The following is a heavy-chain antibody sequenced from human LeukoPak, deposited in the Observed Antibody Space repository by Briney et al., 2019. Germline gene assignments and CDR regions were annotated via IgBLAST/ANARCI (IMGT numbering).Heavy chain of an antibody. Sequence: PGGSLRLSCAASGFTFSSYAMSWVRQAPGKGLEWVSAISGSGGSTYYADSVKGRFTISRDNSKNTLYLQMNSLRAEDTAVYYCAKEAVFDWFHIGPTYYFDYWGQGTLVTVSS. CDR2: ISGSGGST. CDR1: GFTFSSYA. V-gene: IGHV3-23*01. J-gene: IGHJ4*02. D-gene: IGHD3-9*01. CDR3: AKEAVFDWFHIGPTYYFDY.